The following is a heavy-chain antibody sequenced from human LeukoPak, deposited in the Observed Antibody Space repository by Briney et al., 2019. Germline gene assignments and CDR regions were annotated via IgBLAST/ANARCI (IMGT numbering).Heavy chain of an antibody. CDR2: INPNSGGT. J-gene: IGHJ5*02. CDR3: ARGYCSGGTCYLVENWLDP. Sequence: ASVKVSCKASDTLTAYYIYWVRQAPGQGLEWMGRINPNSGGTDYAQNFQGRVTMTRETSISTAYMELSRLRSDDTAVYYCARGYCSGGTCYLVENWLDPWGQGTLVTVSS. V-gene: IGHV1-2*06. CDR1: DTLTAYY. D-gene: IGHD2-15*01.